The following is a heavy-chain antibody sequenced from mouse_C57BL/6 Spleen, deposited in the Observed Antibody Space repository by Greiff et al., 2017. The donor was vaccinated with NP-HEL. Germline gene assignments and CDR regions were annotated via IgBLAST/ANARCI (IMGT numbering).Heavy chain of an antibody. CDR1: GYSITSGYY. CDR3: AREGTGAY. J-gene: IGHJ3*01. D-gene: IGHD3-3*01. CDR2: ISYDGSN. Sequence: EVKLLESGPGLVKPSQSLSLTCSVTGYSITSGYYWNWIRQLPGNKLEWMGYISYDGSNNYNPSLKNRISITRDTSKNQFFLKLNSVTTEDTATYYCAREGTGAYWGQGTLVTVSA. V-gene: IGHV3-6*01.